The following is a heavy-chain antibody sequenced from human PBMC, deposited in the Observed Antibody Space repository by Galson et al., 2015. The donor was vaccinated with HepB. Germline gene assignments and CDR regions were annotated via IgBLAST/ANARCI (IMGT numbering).Heavy chain of an antibody. CDR2: ISGSGGST. D-gene: IGHD3-16*01. CDR1: GFTFNYHA. CDR3: AKGDVWGSAALNYGMDV. J-gene: IGHJ6*02. V-gene: IGHV3-23*01. Sequence: SLRLSCAASGFTFNYHAMNWVRQAPGKGLEWVASISGSGGSTYYAGSVEGRFTVSRDNSLDTVDLPMDSLRVDDTAVYYCAKGDVWGSAALNYGMDVWGQGTTVTVSS.